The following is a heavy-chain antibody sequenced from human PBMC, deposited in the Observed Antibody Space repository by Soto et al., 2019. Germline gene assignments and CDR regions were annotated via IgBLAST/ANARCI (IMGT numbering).Heavy chain of an antibody. Sequence: ASVKVSCKASGYTFTIYYMHWVRQAPGQGLEWMGIINPSGGSTSYAQKFQGRVTMTRDTSTSTVYMELTNMDPVDTATYYCAHGSTYGQVFDYWGQGTLVTVSS. V-gene: IGHV1-46*01. CDR3: AHGSTYGQVFDY. J-gene: IGHJ4*02. CDR1: GYTFTIYY. D-gene: IGHD3-10*01. CDR2: INPSGGST.